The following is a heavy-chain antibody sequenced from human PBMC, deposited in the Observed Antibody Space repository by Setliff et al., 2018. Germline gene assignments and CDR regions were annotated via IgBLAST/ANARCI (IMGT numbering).Heavy chain of an antibody. CDR3: ARDEGSSYFYGMDV. Sequence: AASVKVSCKASGYTFTSYDINWVRQATGQGLEWMGWMNPNSGNTNYAQKLQGRVTMTTDTSTSTAYMELRSLRSDDTAVYYCARDEGSSYFYGMDVWGQGTTVTVSS. V-gene: IGHV1-18*01. J-gene: IGHJ6*02. D-gene: IGHD6-13*01. CDR1: GYTFTSYD. CDR2: MNPNSGNT.